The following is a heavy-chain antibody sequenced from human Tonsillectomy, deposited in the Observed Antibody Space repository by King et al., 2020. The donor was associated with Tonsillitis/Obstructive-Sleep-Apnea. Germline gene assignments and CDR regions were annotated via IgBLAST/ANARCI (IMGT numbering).Heavy chain of an antibody. V-gene: IGHV3-21*01. Sequence: VQLVESGGGLVKPGGSLRLSCAASGFTFSSYSMNWVRQAPGKGLEWVSSISSSSSYIDYADSVKGRFTISRDNAKNSLYLQMNSLRAEDTAVYYCARDVCSSTSCYPYYFDYWGQGTLVTVSS. CDR1: GFTFSSYS. J-gene: IGHJ4*02. D-gene: IGHD2-2*01. CDR2: ISSSSSYI. CDR3: ARDVCSSTSCYPYYFDY.